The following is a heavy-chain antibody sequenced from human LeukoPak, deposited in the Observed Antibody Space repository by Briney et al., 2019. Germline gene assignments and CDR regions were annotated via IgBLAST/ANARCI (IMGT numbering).Heavy chain of an antibody. V-gene: IGHV3-74*01. CDR2: INSDGSST. D-gene: IGHD3-10*01. Sequence: GGSLRLSCAASGFTFSSYWMPWVRQAPGKGLVWVSRINSDGSSTSYADSVKGRFTISRDNAKNTLYLQMNSLRAEDTAVYYCARESHQLWFGEFSPAYYFDYWGQGTLVTVSS. J-gene: IGHJ4*02. CDR1: GFTFSSYW. CDR3: ARESHQLWFGEFSPAYYFDY.